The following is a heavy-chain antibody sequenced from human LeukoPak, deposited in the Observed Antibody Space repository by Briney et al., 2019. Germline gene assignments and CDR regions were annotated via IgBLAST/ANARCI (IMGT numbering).Heavy chain of an antibody. CDR3: AKVPDGSPRGYWYFDL. D-gene: IGHD5-24*01. Sequence: GGSLRLSCAGSGFTFSGYAMTWVRQAPGKGLEWVATISSTGGSTYYADSMKGRFSISRDNSNNTLFVQMFSLRADDTAVYYCAKVPDGSPRGYWYFDLWGRGTLVTVPS. CDR2: ISSTGGST. J-gene: IGHJ2*01. V-gene: IGHV3-23*01. CDR1: GFTFSGYA.